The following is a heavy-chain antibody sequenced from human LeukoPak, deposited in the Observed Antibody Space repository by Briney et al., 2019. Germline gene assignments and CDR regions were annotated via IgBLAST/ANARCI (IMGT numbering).Heavy chain of an antibody. CDR3: ARGSSRGYAFDI. CDR2: IIPIFGTA. D-gene: IGHD6-13*01. V-gene: IGHV1-69*13. J-gene: IGHJ3*02. CDR1: GGTLSSYA. Sequence: ASVKVSCKASGGTLSSYAISWVRQAPGQGLEWMGGIIPIFGTANYAQKFQGRVTITADESTSTAYMELSSLRSEDTAVYYCARGSSRGYAFDIWGQGTMVTVSS.